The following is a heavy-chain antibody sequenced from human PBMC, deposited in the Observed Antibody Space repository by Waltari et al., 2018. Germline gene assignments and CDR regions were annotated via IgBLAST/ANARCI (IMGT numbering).Heavy chain of an antibody. CDR2: IWYDGSNK. CDR3: ARPGGSGSYYNLDY. CDR1: GFTFSSYD. Sequence: QVQLVESGGGVVQPGRSLRLSCAASGFTFSSYDMHWVRQAPGKGLEWVAVIWYDGSNKYYADSVKGRFTISRDNSKNTLYLQMNSLRAEDTAVYYCARPGGSGSYYNLDYWGQGTLVTVSS. V-gene: IGHV3-33*01. J-gene: IGHJ4*02. D-gene: IGHD3-10*01.